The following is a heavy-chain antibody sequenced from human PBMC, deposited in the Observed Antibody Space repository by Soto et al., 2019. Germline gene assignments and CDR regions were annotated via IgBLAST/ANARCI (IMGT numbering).Heavy chain of an antibody. CDR3: ARVRVRGVQFDP. J-gene: IGHJ5*02. CDR1: GGSISSYY. D-gene: IGHD3-10*01. Sequence: QVQLQESGPGLVKPSETLSLTCTVSGGSISSYYWSWIRQPPGKGLEWIGYIYYSGSTNYNPSLKSRVTISVDTSKNQFSLKLSSVTAADTAVYYCARVRVRGVQFDPWGQGTLVTVSS. V-gene: IGHV4-59*01. CDR2: IYYSGST.